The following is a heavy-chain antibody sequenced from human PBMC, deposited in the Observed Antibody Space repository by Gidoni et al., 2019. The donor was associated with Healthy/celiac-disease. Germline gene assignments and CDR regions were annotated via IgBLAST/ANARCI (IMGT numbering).Heavy chain of an antibody. V-gene: IGHV3-48*03. CDR2: ISSSGSTI. CDR3: ARDKKGSLAVAAPIYYFDY. Sequence: EVQLVESGGGLVQPGGSLRLPCAASGFTFSSYDMNWVRQAPGKGLEWVSYISSSGSTIYYADSVKGRFTISRDNAKNSLYLQMNSLRAEDTAVYYCARDKKGSLAVAAPIYYFDYWGQGTLVTVSS. CDR1: GFTFSSYD. D-gene: IGHD6-19*01. J-gene: IGHJ4*02.